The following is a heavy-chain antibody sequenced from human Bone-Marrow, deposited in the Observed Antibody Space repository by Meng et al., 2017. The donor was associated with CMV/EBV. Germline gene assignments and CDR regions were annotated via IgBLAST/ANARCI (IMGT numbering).Heavy chain of an antibody. Sequence: SETLSLTCTVSGGSIKNYYWTWIRQPPGKGLEWIGYIYYSGSTNYNPSLKSRVTISVDTSKNQFSLKLSSVTAADTAVYYCARARSGGRYYYGMDVWGQGTTVTVSS. V-gene: IGHV4-59*01. CDR1: GGSIKNYY. D-gene: IGHD1-26*01. CDR3: ARARSGGRYYYGMDV. J-gene: IGHJ6*02. CDR2: IYYSGST.